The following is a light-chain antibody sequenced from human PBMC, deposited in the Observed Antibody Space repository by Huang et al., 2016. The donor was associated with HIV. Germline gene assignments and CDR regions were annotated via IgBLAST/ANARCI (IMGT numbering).Light chain of an antibody. J-gene: IGKJ1*01. CDR3: QQYNSYPWT. CDR2: AAS. Sequence: DIQMTQSPSTLSASVGDRVTITCRASQSISSLLAWYQQKPGKAPKLLIYAASSLESGVPSRFSGSGSGTEFTLTISSLQPDNFATYYCQQYNSYPWTFGQGTKVEIK. CDR1: QSISSL. V-gene: IGKV1-5*01.